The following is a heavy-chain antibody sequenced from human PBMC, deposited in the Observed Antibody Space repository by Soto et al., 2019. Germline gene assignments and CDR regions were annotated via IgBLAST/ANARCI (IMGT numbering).Heavy chain of an antibody. D-gene: IGHD4-17*01. Sequence: EVQLVESGGGLVQPGGSLRLSCAASGFTVSSNYMSWVRQAPGKGLEWVSVIYSGGSTYYADSVKGRFTISRDNSKNTLDLQMNSLRAEDTAVYYWARHDYGDYGYFDYWGQGTLVTVSS. V-gene: IGHV3-66*04. CDR3: ARHDYGDYGYFDY. CDR2: IYSGGST. J-gene: IGHJ4*02. CDR1: GFTVSSNY.